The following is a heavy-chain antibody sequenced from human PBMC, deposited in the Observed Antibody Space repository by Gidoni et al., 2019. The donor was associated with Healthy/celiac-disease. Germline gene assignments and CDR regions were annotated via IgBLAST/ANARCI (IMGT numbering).Heavy chain of an antibody. D-gene: IGHD3-10*01. J-gene: IGHJ4*02. CDR1: GFTFSSYS. CDR3: ARESYYYGSGSYYSPMDY. CDR2: IISSSSTI. Sequence: EVQLVESGGGLVQPGGSLRLSCAASGFTFSSYSMNWVGRTPGRGLVWVSSIISSSSTIYYADSVKGRFTISRDNAKNSLYLQMNSLRAEDTAVYYCARESYYYGSGSYYSPMDYWGQGTLVTVSS. V-gene: IGHV3-48*04.